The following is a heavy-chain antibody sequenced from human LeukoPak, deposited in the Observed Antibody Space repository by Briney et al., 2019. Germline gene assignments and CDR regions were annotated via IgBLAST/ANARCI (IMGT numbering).Heavy chain of an antibody. D-gene: IGHD4-17*01. CDR3: ANPARDFADSGAITW. CDR2: INHSGIT. Sequence: SETLSLTCAVYGGSFSYYYWSWIRQPPGKGLEWIGEINHSGITNYNPSLKSRVTISADTSKNQLSLKLTSVTAADTAVYYCANPARDFADSGAITWWGQGTLVTVSS. J-gene: IGHJ4*02. CDR1: GGSFSYYY. V-gene: IGHV4-34*01.